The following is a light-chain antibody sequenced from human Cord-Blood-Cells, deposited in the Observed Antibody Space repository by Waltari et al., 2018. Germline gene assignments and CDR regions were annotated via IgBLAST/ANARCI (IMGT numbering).Light chain of an antibody. Sequence: QSALTQSASVSGSPGQSITISCTGTSSDVGGYNYVSWYQQHPGKAPKLMIYDVSNRPSGFSNRFSGSKSGNTASLTISGLQAEDEADYYCSSYTSSSTWVFGGGTKLTVL. CDR1: SSDVGGYNY. CDR2: DVS. CDR3: SSYTSSSTWV. V-gene: IGLV2-14*03. J-gene: IGLJ3*02.